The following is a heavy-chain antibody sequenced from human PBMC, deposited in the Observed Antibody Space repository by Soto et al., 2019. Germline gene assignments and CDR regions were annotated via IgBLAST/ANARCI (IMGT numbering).Heavy chain of an antibody. CDR3: ARSVSPTNYYDSSGYPY. Sequence: ESLKISCKGSGYSFTSYWIGWVRQMPGKGLEWMGIIYPGDSDTRYSPSFQGQVTISADKSISTAYLQWSSLKASDTAMYYCARSVSPTNYYDSSGYPYWGQGTLVTVSS. J-gene: IGHJ4*02. CDR1: GYSFTSYW. CDR2: IYPGDSDT. V-gene: IGHV5-51*01. D-gene: IGHD3-22*01.